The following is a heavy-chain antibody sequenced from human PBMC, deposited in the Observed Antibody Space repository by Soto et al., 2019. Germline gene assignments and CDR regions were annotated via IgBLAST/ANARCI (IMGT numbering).Heavy chain of an antibody. CDR1: GGSVTTSGFY. CDR2: IYYSGYT. J-gene: IGHJ4*02. V-gene: IGHV4-31*03. CDR3: AIEVVPTANYFDY. D-gene: IGHD2-21*01. Sequence: QVQLQESGPGLVQPSQTLSLTCTVSGGSVTTSGFYWSWIRQHPGKGLEWIGYIYYSGYTSYNPSLKSRVTTSLDTSKNQFSLKLSSVTAADTAVYYCAIEVVPTANYFDYWGQGTLVTVSS.